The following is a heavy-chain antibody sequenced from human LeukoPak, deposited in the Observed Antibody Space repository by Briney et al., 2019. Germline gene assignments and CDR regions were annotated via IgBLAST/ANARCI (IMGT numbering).Heavy chain of an antibody. CDR1: GYTFTSYG. CDR2: ISAYNGNT. CDR3: ARDRGPRYYYYDSSGTYFDY. V-gene: IGHV1-18*01. J-gene: IGHJ4*02. D-gene: IGHD3-22*01. Sequence: ASVKVSCKASGYTFTSYGISWVRQAPGQGLEWMGWISAYNGNTNYAQKLQGRVTMTTDTSTSTAYMELRSLRSDDTVVYYCARDRGPRYYYYDSSGTYFDYWGQGTLATVSS.